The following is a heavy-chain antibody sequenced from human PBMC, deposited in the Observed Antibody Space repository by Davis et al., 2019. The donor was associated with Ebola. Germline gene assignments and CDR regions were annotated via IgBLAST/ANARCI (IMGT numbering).Heavy chain of an antibody. Sequence: PGGSLRLSCAASGFTFSSYAMHWVRQAPGKGLEWVAVISYDGSNKYYADSVKGRFTISRDNSKNTVYMQMHSLRAEDTAMYYCASREVGLHNLYWGEGTLVSVSS. D-gene: IGHD1-26*01. CDR3: ASREVGLHNLY. CDR1: GFTFSSYA. V-gene: IGHV3-30*04. CDR2: ISYDGSNK. J-gene: IGHJ4*02.